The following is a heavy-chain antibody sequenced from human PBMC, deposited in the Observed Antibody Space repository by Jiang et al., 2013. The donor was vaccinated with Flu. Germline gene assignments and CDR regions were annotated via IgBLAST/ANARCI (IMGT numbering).Heavy chain of an antibody. J-gene: IGHJ4*02. CDR3: ARGEARYELDS. CDR2: ISVYNGDI. D-gene: IGHD2-2*01. Sequence: SGAEVKKPGASVKVSCKASGFRFTGYGFAWVRQAPGQGLEWMGWISVYNGDINYAQNFQGRVTLTTDTSTSTAYMELRSLRSDDTAVYFCARGEARYELDSWGQGTLVTVSS. V-gene: IGHV1-18*01. CDR1: GFRFTGYG.